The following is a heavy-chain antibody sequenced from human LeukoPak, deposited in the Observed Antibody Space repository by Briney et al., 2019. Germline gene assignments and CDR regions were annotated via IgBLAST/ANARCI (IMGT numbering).Heavy chain of an antibody. J-gene: IGHJ3*02. V-gene: IGHV1-46*01. D-gene: IGHD3-16*01. Sequence: ASVKVSCKAFGYTFTSYYMHWVRQAPGQGLEWMGIINPSGGSTSYAQKFQGRVTMTRDTSTSTVYMELSSLRSEDTAVYYCAREKYYVVPGDAFDIWGQGTMVTVSS. CDR2: INPSGGST. CDR1: GYTFTSYY. CDR3: AREKYYVVPGDAFDI.